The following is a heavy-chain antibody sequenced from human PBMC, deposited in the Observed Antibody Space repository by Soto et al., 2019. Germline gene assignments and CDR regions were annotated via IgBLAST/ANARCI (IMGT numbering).Heavy chain of an antibody. CDR3: ATGTSTPPDSYYRLAA. Sequence: PVNGSCQSSGGTFSSYAISWLRQAPGQGLEWMGGIIPIFGTANYAQKFQGRITITADESTSTAYMELSSLRSEDTAVYYCATGTSTPPDSYYRLAARSKGSTVIVSS. V-gene: IGHV1-69*13. CDR2: IIPIFGTA. CDR1: GGTFSSYA. D-gene: IGHD1-7*01. J-gene: IGHJ6*02.